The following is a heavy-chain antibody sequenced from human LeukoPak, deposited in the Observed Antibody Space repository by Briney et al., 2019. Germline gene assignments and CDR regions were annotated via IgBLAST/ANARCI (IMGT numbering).Heavy chain of an antibody. CDR2: IYYSGST. CDR1: GGSISSYY. D-gene: IGHD5-18*01. J-gene: IGHJ4*02. Sequence: PSETLSLTCIVSGGSISSYYWSWIRQPPGKGLEWIGYIYYSGSTNYNPSLKSRVTISVDTSKNQFSLKLSSVTAADTAVYYCASRSSGYSYGIDYWGQGTLVTVSS. CDR3: ASRSSGYSYGIDY. V-gene: IGHV4-59*01.